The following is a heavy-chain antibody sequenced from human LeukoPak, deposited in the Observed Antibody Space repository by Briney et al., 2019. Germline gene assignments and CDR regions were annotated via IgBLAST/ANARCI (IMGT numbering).Heavy chain of an antibody. Sequence: ASVKVSCKASGYTFTSYGISWVRQAPGQGLEWMGWISAYNGNTNYAQKLQGRVTMTTDTSTSTAYMELRSLRSDDTAVYYCARTYYYDSSGPHSLWGQGTLVTVSS. CDR3: ARTYYYDSSGPHSL. V-gene: IGHV1-18*01. D-gene: IGHD3-22*01. CDR1: GYTFTSYG. J-gene: IGHJ4*02. CDR2: ISAYNGNT.